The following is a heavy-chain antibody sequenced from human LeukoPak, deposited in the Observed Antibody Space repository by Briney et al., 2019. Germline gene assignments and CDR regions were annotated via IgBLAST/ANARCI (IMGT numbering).Heavy chain of an antibody. CDR2: IKQDGSEK. CDR3: ARVRKDCSGGSCYSFDFDY. Sequence: GGSLRLSCAASGFPFSSYWMSGVRQAPGRGLEGVANIKQDGSEKYYVDSVKGRFTISRDNAQNSLYLQMNSLRAEDTAVYYCARVRKDCSGGSCYSFDFDYWGQGTLVTVSS. CDR1: GFPFSSYW. D-gene: IGHD2-15*01. V-gene: IGHV3-7*01. J-gene: IGHJ4*02.